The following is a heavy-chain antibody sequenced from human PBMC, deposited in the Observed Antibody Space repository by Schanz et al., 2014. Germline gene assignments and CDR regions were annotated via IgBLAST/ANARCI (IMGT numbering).Heavy chain of an antibody. CDR3: ARGGSVATIAPYTWFDP. CDR1: GGSISSGVHY. J-gene: IGHJ5*02. Sequence: QVLLQESGPVLVKPSETLSLTCTVSGGSISSGVHYWSWVRQPAGRGLEWIGRIYISGSTRFNPSLRSRVTMSLDTSNNQFSLKLNSVTAADTAVYYCARGGSVATIAPYTWFDPWGQGTLVTVSS. V-gene: IGHV4-61*02. D-gene: IGHD5-12*01. CDR2: IYISGST.